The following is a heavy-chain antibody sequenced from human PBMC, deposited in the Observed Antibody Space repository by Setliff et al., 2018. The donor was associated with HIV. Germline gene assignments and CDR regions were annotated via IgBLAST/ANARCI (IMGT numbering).Heavy chain of an antibody. CDR1: GGPFSGYY. J-gene: IGHJ4*02. Sequence: SETLSLTCAVYGGPFSGYYWSWIRQPPGKGLEWIGEINHSGSTNYNPSLKSRVTISGDTSKNQFSLKLSSVTVADTAVYYCRVGETAVDDLVYFDYWGQGTLVTVS. V-gene: IGHV4-34*01. CDR3: RVGETAVDDLVYFDY. CDR2: INHSGST. D-gene: IGHD5-18*01.